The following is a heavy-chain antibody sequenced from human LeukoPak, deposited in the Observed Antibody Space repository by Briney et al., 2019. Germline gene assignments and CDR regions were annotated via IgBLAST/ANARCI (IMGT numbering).Heavy chain of an antibody. CDR1: GFTFSSYA. V-gene: IGHV3-23*01. Sequence: GALRLSCAASGFTFSSYAMSWVRQAPGKGLEWVSAISGSGGSTYYADSVKGRFTISRDNSKNTLYLQMNSLRAEDTAVYYCAKGEASYYSDSRGYIYWGQGTLVTVSS. CDR2: ISGSGGST. CDR3: AKGEASYYSDSRGYIY. J-gene: IGHJ4*02. D-gene: IGHD3-22*01.